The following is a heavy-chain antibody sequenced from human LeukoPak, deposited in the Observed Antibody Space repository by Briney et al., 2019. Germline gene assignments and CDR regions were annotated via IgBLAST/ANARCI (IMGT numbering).Heavy chain of an antibody. CDR2: IRQDGSDK. CDR1: GFTFNKYW. V-gene: IGHV3-7*01. CDR3: ARSFITIYGVALYYFDY. D-gene: IGHD3-3*01. J-gene: IGHJ4*02. Sequence: GGSLRLSCAASGFTFNKYWMSWVRQAPGKGLEWVANIRQDGSDKYYLDSVKDRFTISRDSANNSLYLQMNSLRAEDTAVYYCARSFITIYGVALYYFDYWGQGTLVTVSS.